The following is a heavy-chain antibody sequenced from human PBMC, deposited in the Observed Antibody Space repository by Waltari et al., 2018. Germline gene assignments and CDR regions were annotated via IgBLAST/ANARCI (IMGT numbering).Heavy chain of an antibody. Sequence: QVQLQESGPGLVKPSETLSLTCAVSGYSISSGYYWGWIRQPPGKGLEWIGSIYHSGSTYYNPSLKIRVTISVDTSKNQFSLKLSSVTAADTAVYYCAKAVLSQGAFDIWGQWTMVTVSS. D-gene: IGHD2-15*01. V-gene: IGHV4-38-2*01. J-gene: IGHJ3*02. CDR1: GYSISSGYY. CDR3: AKAVLSQGAFDI. CDR2: IYHSGST.